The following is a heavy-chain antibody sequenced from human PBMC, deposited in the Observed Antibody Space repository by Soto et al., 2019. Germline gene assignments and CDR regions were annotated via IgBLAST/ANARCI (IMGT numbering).Heavy chain of an antibody. Sequence: EVQLLESGGGLEQPGGSLRLSCAASGFTFNAYAMTWVRQAPGKGLEWVSAIGGSGGNRYYAASVKGRFTISRDNSKHTLDLQMSSLRVEDTAVYYCARVASDYINSVDHWGQGILVTVSS. V-gene: IGHV3-23*01. CDR3: ARVASDYINSVDH. CDR2: IGGSGGNR. D-gene: IGHD4-4*01. CDR1: GFTFNAYA. J-gene: IGHJ4*02.